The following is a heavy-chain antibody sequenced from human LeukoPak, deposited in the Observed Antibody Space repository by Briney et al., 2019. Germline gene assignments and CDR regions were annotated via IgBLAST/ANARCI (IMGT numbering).Heavy chain of an antibody. V-gene: IGHV4-59*08. CDR2: FYYSGST. CDR3: ARLKGAYFDY. D-gene: IGHD4/OR15-4a*01. Sequence: SETLSLTRTVSGGSISSYYWSWIRQPPGKGLKWIGYFYYSGSTNYNPSLKSRVTISVDTSKNQFSLKLSSVTAADTAVYYCARLKGAYFDYWGQGTLVTVSS. J-gene: IGHJ4*02. CDR1: GGSISSYY.